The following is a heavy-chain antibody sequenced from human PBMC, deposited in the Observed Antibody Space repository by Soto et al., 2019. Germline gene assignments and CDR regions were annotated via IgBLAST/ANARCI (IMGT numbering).Heavy chain of an antibody. V-gene: IGHV4-34*01. J-gene: IGHJ3*02. CDR2: INHSGST. CDR1: GGSFSGYY. D-gene: IGHD6-13*01. Sequence: PSETLSLTCAVYGGSFSGYYWSWIRQPPGKGLEWIGEINHSGSTNYNPSLKSRVTISVDTSKNQFSLKLSSVTAADTAVYYCASDLVAAAGTADAFDIWGQGTMVTVS. CDR3: ASDLVAAAGTADAFDI.